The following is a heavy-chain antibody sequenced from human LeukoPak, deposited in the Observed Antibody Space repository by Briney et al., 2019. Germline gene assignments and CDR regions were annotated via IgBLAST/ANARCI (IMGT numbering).Heavy chain of an antibody. V-gene: IGHV4-59*01. CDR1: GGSMSSYY. CDR3: ARDLAWDAFDI. CDR2: IYYSGST. J-gene: IGHJ3*02. Sequence: SETLSLTCTVSGGSMSSYYWGWIRQPPGKGLEWIGYIYYSGSTNYNPSLKSRVTISVDTSKNLFSLKLSSVTAADTAVYYCARDLAWDAFDIWGQGTMVTVSS.